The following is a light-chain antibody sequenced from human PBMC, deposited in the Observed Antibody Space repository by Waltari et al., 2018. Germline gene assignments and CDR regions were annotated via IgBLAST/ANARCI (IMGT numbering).Light chain of an antibody. CDR2: HAS. CDR3: QHYESLPVT. J-gene: IGKJ1*01. V-gene: IGKV3-20*01. Sequence: EIVLTQFPGTPSLSPGERATLSCRASQSISKYLAWYQQKPGQAPRLLIYHASSRAAGIPDRFSGSGSGTDFSLSISRLEPEDFAVYYCQHYESLPVTFGQGTKVEIK. CDR1: QSISKY.